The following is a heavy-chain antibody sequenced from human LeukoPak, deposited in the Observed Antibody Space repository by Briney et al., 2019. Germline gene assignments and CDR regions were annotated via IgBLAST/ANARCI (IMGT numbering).Heavy chain of an antibody. J-gene: IGHJ3*02. CDR2: IWYDGSNK. CDR1: GFIFSSYG. CDR3: ARDRSWDKGAFDI. D-gene: IGHD1-26*01. Sequence: GRSLRLSCAASGFIFSSYGMHWVRQAPGKGLEWVAVIWYDGSNKYYADSVKGRFTISRDNSKNTLYLQMNSLRAEDTAVYYCARDRSWDKGAFDIWGQGTMVTVSS. V-gene: IGHV3-33*01.